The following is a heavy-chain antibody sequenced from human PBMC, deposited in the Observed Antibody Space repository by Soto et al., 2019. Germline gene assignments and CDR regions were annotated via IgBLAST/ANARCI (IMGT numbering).Heavy chain of an antibody. J-gene: IGHJ5*02. V-gene: IGHV3-53*01. CDR3: ARALPVAKGGFDP. CDR2: IYTAGGT. D-gene: IGHD2-2*01. CDR1: GFTVSNTY. Sequence: GSLRLSCAASGFTVSNTYMTWVRQPPGKGLECVSVIYTAGGTNYADSVKGRFIISRDNSKNTLYLQMNSLRAEDTAVYYCARALPVAKGGFDPWGQGTLVTVSS.